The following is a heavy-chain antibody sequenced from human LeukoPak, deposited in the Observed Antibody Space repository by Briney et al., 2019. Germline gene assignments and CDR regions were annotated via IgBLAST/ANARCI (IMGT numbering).Heavy chain of an antibody. CDR3: ASRSGYYYDSSGYYQDAFDI. CDR2: INHSGST. V-gene: IGHV4-34*01. Sequence: SETLSLTCAVYGRSFSGYYWSWIRQPPGKGLEWIGEINHSGSTNYNPSLKSRVTISVDTSKNQFSLKLSSVTAADTAVYYCASRSGYYYDSSGYYQDAFDIWGQGTMVTVSS. CDR1: GRSFSGYY. D-gene: IGHD3-22*01. J-gene: IGHJ3*02.